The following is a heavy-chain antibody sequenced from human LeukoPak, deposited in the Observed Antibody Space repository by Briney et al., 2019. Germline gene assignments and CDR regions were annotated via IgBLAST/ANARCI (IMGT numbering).Heavy chain of an antibody. CDR3: ARSGSDSAYYYYMDV. D-gene: IGHD3-10*01. CDR2: IYISGSGST. V-gene: IGHV4-4*07. CDR1: GGSISSYY. J-gene: IGHJ6*03. Sequence: PSETLSLTCTVSGGSISSYYWSWIRQPAGKGLEWIGRIYISGSGSTNYNPSLKSRVTMSVDTSKNQFSLKLSSVTAADTAVYYCARSGSDSAYYYYMDVWGKGTTVTISS.